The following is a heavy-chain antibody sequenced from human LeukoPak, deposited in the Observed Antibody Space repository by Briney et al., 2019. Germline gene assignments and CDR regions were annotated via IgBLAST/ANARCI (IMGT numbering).Heavy chain of an antibody. V-gene: IGHV1-2*02. CDR3: ARDRESSCSSTSCHNWFDP. Sequence: ASVKVSCKASGYTFTGYYMHWVRQAPGQGLEWMGWINPNSGGTNYAQKFQGRVTMTRDMSISTAYMELSRLRSDDTAVYYCARDRESSCSSTSCHNWFDPWGQGTLVTVSS. CDR2: INPNSGGT. J-gene: IGHJ5*02. CDR1: GYTFTGYY. D-gene: IGHD2-2*01.